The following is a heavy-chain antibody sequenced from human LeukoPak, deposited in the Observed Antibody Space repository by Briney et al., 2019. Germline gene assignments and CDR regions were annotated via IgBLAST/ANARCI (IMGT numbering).Heavy chain of an antibody. V-gene: IGHV4-59*08. CDR2: IYYSGST. J-gene: IGHJ2*01. D-gene: IGHD6-19*01. CDR3: ARQDSSGWKYWYFDL. Sequence: SETLSLTCTASVGSISSYYWSWIRQPPGKGLEWIGYIYYSGSTNYNPSLKSRVTISVDTSKNQFSLKLSSVTAADTAVYYCARQDSSGWKYWYFDLWGRGTLVTVSS. CDR1: VGSISSYY.